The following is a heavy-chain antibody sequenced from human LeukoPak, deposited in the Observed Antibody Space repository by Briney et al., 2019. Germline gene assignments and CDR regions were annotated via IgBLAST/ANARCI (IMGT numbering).Heavy chain of an antibody. CDR2: INHSGST. CDR3: ARGFVVVTAMGAFDI. CDR1: GGTFSGYY. D-gene: IGHD2-21*02. J-gene: IGHJ3*02. V-gene: IGHV4-34*01. Sequence: PSETLSLTCAVYGGTFSGYYWSWIRQPPGKGLEWMGEINHSGSTNYNPSLKSRVTISVDTSKNQFSLKLSSVTAADTAVYYCARGFVVVTAMGAFDIWGQGTMVTVSS.